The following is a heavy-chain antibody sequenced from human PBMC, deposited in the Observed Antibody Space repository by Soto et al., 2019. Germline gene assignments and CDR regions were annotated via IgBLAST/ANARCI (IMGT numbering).Heavy chain of an antibody. J-gene: IGHJ4*02. V-gene: IGHV4-39*01. CDR1: GGSISSSSYY. D-gene: IGHD3-3*01. Sequence: SETLSLTCTVSGGSISSSSYYWGWIRQPPGKGLEWIGSIYYSGSTYYNPSLKSRVTISVDTSKNQFSLKLSSVTAADTAVYYCAGSGCGFLGYYFDYWGQGTLVTVSS. CDR3: AGSGCGFLGYYFDY. CDR2: IYYSGST.